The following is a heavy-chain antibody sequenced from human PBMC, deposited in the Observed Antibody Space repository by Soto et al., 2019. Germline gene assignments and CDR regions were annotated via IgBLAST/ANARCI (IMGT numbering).Heavy chain of an antibody. CDR3: ARDGGTVRGVIYFDY. D-gene: IGHD3-10*01. CDR1: GGSISSVGYY. Sequence: PSETLSLTCTVSGGSISSVGYYWSWIRQHPGKGLEWIGYIYYSGSTYYNPSLKSRVTISVDTSKNQFSLKLSSVTAADTAVYYCARDGGTVRGVIYFDYWGQGTLVTVSS. J-gene: IGHJ4*02. CDR2: IYYSGST. V-gene: IGHV4-31*03.